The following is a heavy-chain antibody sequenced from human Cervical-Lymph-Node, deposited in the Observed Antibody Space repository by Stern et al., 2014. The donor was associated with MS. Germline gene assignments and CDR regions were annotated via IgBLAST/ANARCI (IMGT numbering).Heavy chain of an antibody. D-gene: IGHD2-8*02. CDR2: IYWDDEE. J-gene: IGHJ5*01. V-gene: IGHV2-5*02. CDR3: ARKSRYCAGPTCLHKGWFEP. Sequence: QVTLRESGPTQVKPTQSLTLTCTFSGFSLSTIGVGVGWIRHRPGNALVWRADIYWDDEERYRPFLESRISIAKDTSKNDVVVTMTNMDTLDTATYYRARKSRYCAGPTCLHKGWFEPWGQGTLVNVSS. CDR1: GFSLSTIGVG.